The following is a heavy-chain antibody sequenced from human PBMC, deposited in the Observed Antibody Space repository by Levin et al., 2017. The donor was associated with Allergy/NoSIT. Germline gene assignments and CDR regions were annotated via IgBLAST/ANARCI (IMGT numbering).Heavy chain of an antibody. J-gene: IGHJ3*01. Sequence: GGSLRLSCAVSGFTISEYAMAWVRQAPGKGLEWVSVITGGGFNTYYGDSVKGRFTVSRDDSKDTLYLDLNSLRAEDTAVYYCAKKQCGTSGFSLDVWGQGTMVTVSS. V-gene: IGHV3-23*01. D-gene: IGHD1-1*01. CDR2: ITGGGFNT. CDR1: GFTISEYA. CDR3: AKKQCGTSGFSLDV.